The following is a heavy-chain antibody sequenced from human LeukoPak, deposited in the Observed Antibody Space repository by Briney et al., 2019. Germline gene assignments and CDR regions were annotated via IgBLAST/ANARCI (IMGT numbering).Heavy chain of an antibody. Sequence: GGSLRLSCAASRFTFSDYYMSWIRQAPGKGLEWVSYISSSGIYTNYADSVKGRFTISRDNAKNSLYLQMNNLRAEDTAVYYCARAWTDYYDSSAYYYNAFDIWGQGTMVTVSS. CDR3: ARAWTDYYDSSAYYYNAFDI. CDR2: ISSSGIYT. CDR1: RFTFSDYY. J-gene: IGHJ3*02. V-gene: IGHV3-11*06. D-gene: IGHD3-22*01.